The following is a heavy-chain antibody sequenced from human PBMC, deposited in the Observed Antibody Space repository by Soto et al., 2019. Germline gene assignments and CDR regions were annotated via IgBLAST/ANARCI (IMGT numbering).Heavy chain of an antibody. CDR2: IYYSGSS. CDR3: ARGWMYDSSGYFDY. Sequence: SETLSLTCTVSGGSFNSASYYWSWIRQPPGKGLEWIGYIYYSGSSNYNPFLKSRVTMSIDTSKRQFSLTLSSVTAADTAVYYCARGWMYDSSGYFDYWGQGTLVTVSS. V-gene: IGHV4-61*01. D-gene: IGHD3-22*01. CDR1: GGSFNSASYY. J-gene: IGHJ4*02.